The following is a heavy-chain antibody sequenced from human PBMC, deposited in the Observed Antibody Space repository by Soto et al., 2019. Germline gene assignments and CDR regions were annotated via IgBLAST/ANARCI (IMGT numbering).Heavy chain of an antibody. J-gene: IGHJ5*02. CDR3: ARCGRCGSGGSCPFGWFDP. CDR2: IIPILGIA. Sequence: VKVSCKASGGTFSSYTISWVRQAPGQGLEWMGRIIPILGIANYAQKFQGRVTITADKSTSTAYMELSSLRSEDTAVYYCARCGRCGSGGSCPFGWFDPWGQGTLVTVSS. D-gene: IGHD2-15*01. CDR1: GGTFSSYT. V-gene: IGHV1-69*02.